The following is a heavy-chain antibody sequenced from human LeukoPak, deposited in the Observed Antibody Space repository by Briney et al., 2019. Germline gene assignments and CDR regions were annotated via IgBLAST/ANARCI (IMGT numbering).Heavy chain of an antibody. CDR1: GGSIRSYY. J-gene: IGHJ4*02. V-gene: IGHV4-59*08. CDR3: ARRSTKENGFDF. CDR2: IYYSGST. Sequence: SETLSLTCTVSGGSIRSYYWSWIRQPPGKGLEWIGYIYYSGSTNYNPSLKSRVSISVDTSKNQFSLKPTSVTAADTAVYYCARRSTKENGFDFWGQGTLVTVSS. D-gene: IGHD1-1*01.